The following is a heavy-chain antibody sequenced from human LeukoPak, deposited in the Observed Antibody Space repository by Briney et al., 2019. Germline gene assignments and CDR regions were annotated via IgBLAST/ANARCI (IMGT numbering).Heavy chain of an antibody. CDR2: INHSGST. CDR3: AREPASSWYWDAFDI. Sequence: PSETLSLTCTVSGGSISSSSYYWGWIRQPPGKGLEWIGEINHSGSTNYNPSLKSRVTISVDTSKNQFSLKLSSVTAADTAVYYCAREPASSWYWDAFDIWGQGTMVTVSS. D-gene: IGHD6-13*01. V-gene: IGHV4-39*07. J-gene: IGHJ3*02. CDR1: GGSISSSSYY.